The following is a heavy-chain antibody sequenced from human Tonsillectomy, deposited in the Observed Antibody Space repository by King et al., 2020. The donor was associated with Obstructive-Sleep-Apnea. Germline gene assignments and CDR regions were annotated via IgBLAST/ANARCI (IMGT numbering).Heavy chain of an antibody. Sequence: VQLVESGGVVVQPGGSLRLSCAASGFTFDDYTMHWVRQAPGKGLEWVSLISWDGGSTYYADSVKGRFTISRDNSKNSLYLQMNSLRTEDTALYYCAKGGGSARFYDFWSGYYWYFDYWGQGTLVTVSS. D-gene: IGHD3-3*01. J-gene: IGHJ4*02. CDR1: GFTFDDYT. CDR3: AKGGGSARFYDFWSGYYWYFDY. V-gene: IGHV3-43*01. CDR2: ISWDGGST.